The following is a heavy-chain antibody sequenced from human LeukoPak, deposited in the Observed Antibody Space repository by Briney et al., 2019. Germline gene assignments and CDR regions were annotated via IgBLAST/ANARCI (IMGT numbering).Heavy chain of an antibody. J-gene: IGHJ4*02. CDR3: ARGEIIVGATTGDVDY. Sequence: ASVKVSCKASGYIFTGYYMHWVRQAPGQGLEWMGWINPNSGGTNYAQKFQGRVTMTRDTSISTAYMELSRLRSDDTAVYYCARGEIIVGATTGDVDYWGQGTLVTVSS. D-gene: IGHD1-26*01. V-gene: IGHV1-2*02. CDR1: GYIFTGYY. CDR2: INPNSGGT.